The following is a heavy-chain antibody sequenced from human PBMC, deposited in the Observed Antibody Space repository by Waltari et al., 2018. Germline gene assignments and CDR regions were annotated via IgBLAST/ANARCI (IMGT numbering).Heavy chain of an antibody. CDR2: IYHTGTT. CDR3: ARLSSTSTGNYYYGLDV. V-gene: IGHV4-39*01. J-gene: IGHJ6*02. D-gene: IGHD3-10*01. CDR1: GGSLDSSSPY. Sequence: QLQLQESGPGLVKPSETLSLTCTVPGGSLDSSSPYLGWIRQSPGKGLEWIGTIYHTGTTYDKPSLKSRVTLSIDTSKNQFSLKLSSVIATDTAVYYCARLSSTSTGNYYYGLDVWGQGTTVTVSS.